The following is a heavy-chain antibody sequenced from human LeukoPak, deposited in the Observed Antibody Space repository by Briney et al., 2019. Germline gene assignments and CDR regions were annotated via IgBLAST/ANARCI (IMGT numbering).Heavy chain of an antibody. CDR3: AGLVGRYSSGLYYYYFDY. J-gene: IGHJ4*02. D-gene: IGHD3-22*01. CDR1: GGSISSSSYY. CDR2: IYYSGST. V-gene: IGHV4-39*01. Sequence: SETLSLTCTVSGGSISSSSYYWGWIRQPPGKGLEWIGSIYYSGSTYYNPSLKSRVTISVDTSKNQFSLKLSSVTAADTAVYYCAGLVGRYSSGLYYYYFDYWGQGTLVTVSS.